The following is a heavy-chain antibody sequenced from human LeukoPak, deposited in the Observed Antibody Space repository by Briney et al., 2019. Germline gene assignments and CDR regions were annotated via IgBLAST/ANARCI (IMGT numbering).Heavy chain of an antibody. Sequence: GGSLRLSCAASGFTFSSYAMSWVCQAPGKGLGWVSSISSSGNYIYYADSLKGRFTISRDNAKNSLYLQMNSLRAEDTAVYYCARDRQTIAVRPGHYYFYMDVWGKGTTVTVSS. D-gene: IGHD6-6*01. CDR3: ARDRQTIAVRPGHYYFYMDV. V-gene: IGHV3-21*01. CDR2: ISSSGNYI. CDR1: GFTFSSYA. J-gene: IGHJ6*03.